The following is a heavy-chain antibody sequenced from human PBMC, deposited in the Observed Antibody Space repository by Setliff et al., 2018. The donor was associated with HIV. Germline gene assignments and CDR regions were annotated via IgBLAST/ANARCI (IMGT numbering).Heavy chain of an antibody. CDR3: ARQELDIVVVAAASRSAFDL. Sequence: SETLSLTCTVSGGSISSSNYYWGWIRQPPGEGLEWIASIYYSGTTHYNPSLKSRVTVSIDTSKNQFSLRLSSVTASDTAVYYCARQELDIVVVAAASRSAFDLWGQGTMVTVSS. J-gene: IGHJ3*01. V-gene: IGHV4-39*01. D-gene: IGHD2-15*01. CDR1: GGSISSSNYY. CDR2: IYYSGTT.